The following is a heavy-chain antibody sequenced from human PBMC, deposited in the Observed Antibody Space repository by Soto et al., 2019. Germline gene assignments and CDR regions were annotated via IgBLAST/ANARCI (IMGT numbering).Heavy chain of an antibody. CDR1: VFTFSDYY. CDR3: ASPGYSSSWQDSYFDY. D-gene: IGHD6-13*01. V-gene: IGHV3-11*01. J-gene: IGHJ4*02. CDR2: ISSSGSTI. Sequence: GGSLRLSCAASVFTFSDYYMSWIRQAPGKGLEWVSYISSSGSTIYYADSVKGRFTISRDNAKNSLYLQMNSLRAEDTAVYYCASPGYSSSWQDSYFDYWGQGTLVTVSS.